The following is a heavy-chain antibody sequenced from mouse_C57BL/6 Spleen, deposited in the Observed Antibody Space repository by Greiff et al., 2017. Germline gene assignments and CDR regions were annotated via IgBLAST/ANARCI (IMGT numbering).Heavy chain of an antibody. CDR2: IYPGSGST. CDR1: GYTFTSYW. V-gene: IGHV1-55*01. D-gene: IGHD2-10*02. Sequence: QVQLQQPGAELVKPGASVKMSCKASGYTFTSYWITWVKQRPGQGLEWIGDIYPGSGSTNYNEKFKSKATLTVDTSSSTAYMQLSSLTSEDSAVYYCARWGMGGKGAWFAYWGQGTLVTVSA. CDR3: ARWGMGGKGAWFAY. J-gene: IGHJ3*01.